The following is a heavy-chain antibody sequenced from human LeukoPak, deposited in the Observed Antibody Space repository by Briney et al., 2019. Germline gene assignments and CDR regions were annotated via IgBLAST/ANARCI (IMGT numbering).Heavy chain of an antibody. CDR2: MNQDGSET. CDR3: CVYKAANWFDP. J-gene: IGHJ5*02. CDR1: GITFSSYW. V-gene: IGHV3-7*01. D-gene: IGHD5/OR15-5a*01. Sequence: GGSLRLSCVASGITFSSYWMSWVRQAPGKGLEWVANMNQDGSETQYAASVQGRFTISRDNAKSALYLQMSSLRAEDTAIYYCCVYKAANWFDPWGQGTLVTVSS.